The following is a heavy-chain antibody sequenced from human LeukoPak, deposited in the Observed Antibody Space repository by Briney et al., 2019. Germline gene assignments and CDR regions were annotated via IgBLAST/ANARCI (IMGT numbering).Heavy chain of an antibody. V-gene: IGHV3-23*01. CDR2: ISGSGGST. CDR3: AKRGSGYHDDY. Sequence: GGSLRLSCAASGFTFSSYWMHWVRQAPGKGLEWVSAISGSGGSTYYADSVKGRFTISRDNSKNTLYLQMNSLRAEDTAIYYCAKRGSGYHDDYWGQGALATVSS. D-gene: IGHD3-3*01. CDR1: GFTFSSYW. J-gene: IGHJ4*02.